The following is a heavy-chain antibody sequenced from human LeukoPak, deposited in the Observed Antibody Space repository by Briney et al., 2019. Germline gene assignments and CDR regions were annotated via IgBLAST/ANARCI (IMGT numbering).Heavy chain of an antibody. CDR1: GFTFSSYS. Sequence: KSGGSLRLSCAASGFTFSSYSMNWVRQAPGKGLEWVSSISSSSSYIYYADSVKGRFTISRDNAKNSLYLQMNSLRAEDTAVYYCARDRSFRGSWVPLCMDVWGKGTTVTVSS. V-gene: IGHV3-21*01. D-gene: IGHD6-13*01. J-gene: IGHJ6*03. CDR3: ARDRSFRGSWVPLCMDV. CDR2: ISSSSSYI.